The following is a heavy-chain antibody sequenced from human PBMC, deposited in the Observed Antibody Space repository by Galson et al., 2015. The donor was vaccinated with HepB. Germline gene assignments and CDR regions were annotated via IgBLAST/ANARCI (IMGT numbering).Heavy chain of an antibody. J-gene: IGHJ6*02. D-gene: IGHD2-2*01. CDR3: ARYGPYCSSTSCLRGMDV. V-gene: IGHV3-21*01. CDR1: GFTFSSYS. CDR2: ISSSSYI. Sequence: SLRLSCAASGFTFSSYSMNWVRQAPGKGLEWVSSISSSSYIYYADSVKGRFTISRDNAKNSLYLQMNSLRAEDTAVYYCARYGPYCSSTSCLRGMDVWGQGTTVTVSS.